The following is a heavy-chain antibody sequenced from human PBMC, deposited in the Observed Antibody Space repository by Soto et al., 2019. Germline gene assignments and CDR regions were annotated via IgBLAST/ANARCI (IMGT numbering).Heavy chain of an antibody. CDR1: GYTFTSYY. CDR3: ARYAGAYYDFWSGYSNYFDY. D-gene: IGHD3-3*01. V-gene: IGHV1-46*01. CDR2: INPSGGST. J-gene: IGHJ4*02. Sequence: ASVKVSCKASGYTFTSYYMHWVRQAPGQGLEWMGKINPSGGSTSYAQKYQGRVTMTRDTSTSTVYMELSSLRSEDTAVYYCARYAGAYYDFWSGYSNYFDYWGQGTLVTVSS.